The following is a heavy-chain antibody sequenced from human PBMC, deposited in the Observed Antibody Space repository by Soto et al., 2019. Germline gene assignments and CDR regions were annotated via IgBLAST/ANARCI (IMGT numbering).Heavy chain of an antibody. CDR2: IRGSGGST. Sequence: EVQLLESGGGLVQPGGSLRLSCAASGFTFSSYAMSWVRQAPGKGLEWVAGIRGSGGSTYYADPVKGRFTISRDSSKNTLYLQMNSLRAEDTAVYYCAKNNDYNYYYYMDVWGKGTTVSVSS. J-gene: IGHJ6*03. D-gene: IGHD1-1*01. CDR3: AKNNDYNYYYYMDV. CDR1: GFTFSSYA. V-gene: IGHV3-23*01.